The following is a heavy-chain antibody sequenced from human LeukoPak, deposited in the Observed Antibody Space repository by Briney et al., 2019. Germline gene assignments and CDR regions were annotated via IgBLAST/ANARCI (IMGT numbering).Heavy chain of an antibody. CDR1: GYNFPIYW. V-gene: IGHV5-51*01. D-gene: IGHD2-15*01. CDR2: IYPGDSDT. J-gene: IGHJ5*02. CDR3: ARGGIRYCSGGSCKGRFDP. Sequence: GESLKISCQGSGYNFPIYWIGWVRQMPGKGLEWMGIIYPGDSDTRYSPSFQGQVTISADKSISTAYLQWSSLKASDTAMYYCARGGIRYCSGGSCKGRFDPWGQGTLVTVSS.